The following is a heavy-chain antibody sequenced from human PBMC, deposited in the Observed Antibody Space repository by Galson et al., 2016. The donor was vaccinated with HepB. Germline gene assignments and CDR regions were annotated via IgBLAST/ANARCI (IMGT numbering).Heavy chain of an antibody. D-gene: IGHD3-10*01. CDR3: ARGPRSRGWFAY. V-gene: IGHV4-34*01. CDR1: GGSFSNYY. Sequence: SETLSLTCAVYGGSFSNYYWTWIRQSPGKGLEWIGEIIPTGSTTYNPSLASRVTLSVDTSKNQFSLNLTSVTAADTAMYYCARGPRSRGWFAYGGQGTLVTVSS. CDR2: IIPTGST. J-gene: IGHJ4*02.